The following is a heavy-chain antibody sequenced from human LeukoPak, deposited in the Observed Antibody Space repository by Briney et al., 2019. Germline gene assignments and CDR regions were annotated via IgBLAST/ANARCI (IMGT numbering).Heavy chain of an antibody. CDR2: IDYSGST. CDR1: RGSLSSYH. J-gene: IGHJ4*02. D-gene: IGHD6-19*01. Sequence: PETLSLTCTVSRGSLSSYHWSWIRQSPGRGLEWIGYIDYSGSTIYNPSLKSQFTISVDTSKNQFSLNLSSVTAADTAVYYCARHGSDCTFDYWGQGTLVTVSS. V-gene: IGHV4-59*08. CDR3: ARHGSDCTFDY.